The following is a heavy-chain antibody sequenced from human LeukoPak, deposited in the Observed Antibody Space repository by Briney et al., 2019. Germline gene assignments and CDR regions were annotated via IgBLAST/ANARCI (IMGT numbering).Heavy chain of an antibody. CDR1: GGSISSSSYY. CDR3: ARGPYYYDSSGYLD. CDR2: IYYSGST. Sequence: SETLSLTCTVSGGSISSSSYYWGWIRQPPGKGLEWIGSIYYSGSTNYNPSLKSRVTISVDTSKNQFSLKLSSVTAADTAVYYCARGPYYYDSSGYLDWGQGTLVTVSS. J-gene: IGHJ1*01. D-gene: IGHD3-22*01. V-gene: IGHV4-39*07.